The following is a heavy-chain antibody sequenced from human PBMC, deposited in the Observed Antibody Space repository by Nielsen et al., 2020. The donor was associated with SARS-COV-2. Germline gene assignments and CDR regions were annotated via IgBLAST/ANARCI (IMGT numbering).Heavy chain of an antibody. CDR1: GFTVSSNY. CDR3: AKSFSPWDDYYYYGMDV. CDR2: IYSGGST. Sequence: GVLKISCAASGFTVSSNYMSWVRQAPGKGLEWVSVIYSGGSTYYADSVKGRFTISRDNSKNTLYLQMNSLRAEDTAVYYCAKSFSPWDDYYYYGMDVWGQGTTVTVSS. J-gene: IGHJ6*02. V-gene: IGHV3-53*01. D-gene: IGHD1-26*01.